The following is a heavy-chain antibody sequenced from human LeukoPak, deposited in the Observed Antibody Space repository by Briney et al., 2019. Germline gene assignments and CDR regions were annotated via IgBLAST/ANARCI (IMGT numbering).Heavy chain of an antibody. CDR3: ARDRAGTTGNWFDP. CDR1: GYTFTSYG. D-gene: IGHD1-1*01. V-gene: IGHV1-18*04. Sequence: GASVKVSCKASGYTFTSYGISWVRQAPGQRLEWMGWISAYNGNTNYAQKLQGRVTMTTDTSTSTAYMELRSLRSDDTAVYYCARDRAGTTGNWFDPWGQGTLVTVSS. J-gene: IGHJ5*02. CDR2: ISAYNGNT.